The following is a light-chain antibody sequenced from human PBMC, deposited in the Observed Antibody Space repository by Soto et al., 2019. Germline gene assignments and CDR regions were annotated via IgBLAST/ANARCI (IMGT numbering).Light chain of an antibody. CDR3: QQYNRYGT. CDR2: DAS. Sequence: DIQMTQSPSTLSASVGDRVTITCRASQSISSWLAWYQQKPGKAPKLLIYDASSLESGVPSRFSGSGSGTDFTLTISSLQPDDFATYYCQQYNRYGTFGQGTKVEIK. CDR1: QSISSW. V-gene: IGKV1-5*01. J-gene: IGKJ1*01.